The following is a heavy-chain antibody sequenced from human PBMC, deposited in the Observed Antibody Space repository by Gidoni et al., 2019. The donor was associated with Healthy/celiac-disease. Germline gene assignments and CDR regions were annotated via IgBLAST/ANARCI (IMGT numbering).Heavy chain of an antibody. CDR1: GGSISSGGYS. J-gene: IGHJ5*02. CDR2: IYHSGST. D-gene: IGHD1-1*01. CDR3: ARSGRGTGSRGNWFDP. V-gene: IGHV4-30-2*01. Sequence: QLQLQESGSGLVKPSQTLSLTCAVSGGSISSGGYSWSWIRPPPGKGLEWIGYIYHSGSTYYNPSLKSRVTISVDRSKNQFSLKLSSVTAADTAVYYCARSGRGTGSRGNWFDPWGQGTLVTVSS.